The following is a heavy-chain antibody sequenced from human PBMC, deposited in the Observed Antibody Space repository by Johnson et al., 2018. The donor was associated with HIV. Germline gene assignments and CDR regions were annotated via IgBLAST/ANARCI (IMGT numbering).Heavy chain of an antibody. V-gene: IGHV3-30*04. CDR3: ARPNIEVLPAVAFEI. CDR1: KFAFSTYG. J-gene: IGHJ3*02. CDR2: ISFDGNNR. Sequence: QVQLVESGGGVVQPGRSLRLSCAASKFAFSTYGMHWVRQAPGKGLEWVAVISFDGNNRYYADSVKGRFTISRDNSKNTLYLQMNSLRPDDAALYYCARPNIEVLPAVAFEIWGPGTVVTVSS. D-gene: IGHD2-2*01.